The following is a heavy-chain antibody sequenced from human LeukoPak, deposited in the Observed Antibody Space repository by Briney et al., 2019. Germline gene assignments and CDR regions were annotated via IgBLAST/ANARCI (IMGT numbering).Heavy chain of an antibody. V-gene: IGHV1-46*01. CDR1: GYTFTSYY. D-gene: IGHD1-14*01. Sequence: ASVKVSCKASGYTFTSYYMHWVRQAPGQGLEWMGIINPSGGSTSYAQKFQGRVTMTRDMSTSTVYMELSSLRSEDTAVYYCARAAAGISGGNYYYYMDVWGKGTTVTVSS. CDR2: INPSGGST. CDR3: ARAAAGISGGNYYYYMDV. J-gene: IGHJ6*03.